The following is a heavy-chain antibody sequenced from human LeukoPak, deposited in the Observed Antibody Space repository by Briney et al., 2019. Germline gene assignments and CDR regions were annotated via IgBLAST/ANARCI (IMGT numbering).Heavy chain of an antibody. J-gene: IGHJ4*02. CDR3: ARPLDSSNNYFDY. CDR1: GFTFSSYG. Sequence: GGSLRLSSAASGFTFSSYGMHWVRQAPGKGLEWVAVIWYDGSNKYYADSVKGRFTISRDNSKNSLYLQMNSLRAEDTAVYYCARPLDSSNNYFDYWGQGTLVTVSA. D-gene: IGHD6-13*01. V-gene: IGHV3-33*01. CDR2: IWYDGSNK.